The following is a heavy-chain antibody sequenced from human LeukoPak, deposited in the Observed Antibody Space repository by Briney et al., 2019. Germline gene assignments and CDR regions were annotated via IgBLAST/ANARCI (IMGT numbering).Heavy chain of an antibody. CDR3: ARARLRLRPLDAFDI. CDR2: INHSGST. V-gene: IGHV4-34*01. D-gene: IGHD3-16*01. J-gene: IGHJ3*02. CDR1: GGSFSGYY. Sequence: SETLSLTCAVYGGSFSGYYWSWIRQPPGKELEWIGEINHSGSTNYNPSLKSRVTISVDTSKNQFSLKLSSVTAADTAVYYCARARLRLRPLDAFDIWGQGTMVTVSS.